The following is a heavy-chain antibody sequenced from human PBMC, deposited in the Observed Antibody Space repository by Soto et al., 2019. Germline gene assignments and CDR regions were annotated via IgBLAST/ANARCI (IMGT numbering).Heavy chain of an antibody. J-gene: IGHJ4*02. V-gene: IGHV2-5*02. CDR1: GFSLSTSGVG. CDR2: IYWDDDK. D-gene: IGHD3-3*01. CDR3: AHIRPATASGVFWYYFDY. Sequence: SGPTLVNPTQTLTLTCTFSGFSLSTSGVGVGWIRQPPGKALEWLALIYWDDDKRYSPSLKSRLTITKDTSKNQVVLTMTNMDPVDTATYYCAHIRPATASGVFWYYFDYWGQGTLVTVSS.